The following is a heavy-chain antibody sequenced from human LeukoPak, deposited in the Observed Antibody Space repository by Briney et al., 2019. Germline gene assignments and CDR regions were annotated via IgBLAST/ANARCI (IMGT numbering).Heavy chain of an antibody. CDR2: VSRNGST. CDR3: ARIFRLRGSIDPGSSGPFGY. Sequence: SETLSLTCAVYGGSFSDFYWSWIRKPTAPGLERIGVVSRNGSTNYNHTPQSRVTISIDTSKNQFSLKLSSVTPADTAVYYCARIFRLRGSIDPGSSGPFGYWGQGTLVTVSS. CDR1: GGSFSDFY. J-gene: IGHJ4*02. V-gene: IGHV4-34*01. D-gene: IGHD4-17*01.